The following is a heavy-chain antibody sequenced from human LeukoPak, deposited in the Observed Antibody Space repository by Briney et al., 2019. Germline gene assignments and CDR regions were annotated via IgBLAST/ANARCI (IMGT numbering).Heavy chain of an antibody. CDR2: ISSSSRYI. V-gene: IGHV3-21*01. Sequence: GGSLRLSCVASGFTFSSYSLNWVRQAPGKGLEWVSSISSSSRYIYYADSVKGRFTISRDNAKNSLYLQMNSLRGEDTAVYYCARSHIYTGSYMAFDIWGQGTRVTVSS. J-gene: IGHJ3*02. CDR3: ARSHIYTGSYMAFDI. CDR1: GFTFSSYS. D-gene: IGHD1-26*01.